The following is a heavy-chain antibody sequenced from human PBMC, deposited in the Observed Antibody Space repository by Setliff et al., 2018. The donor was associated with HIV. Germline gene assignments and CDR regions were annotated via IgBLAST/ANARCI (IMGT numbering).Heavy chain of an antibody. Sequence: PSETLSLTCAIYGGSFRGYFWIWIRQPPGKGLEWIGEINHRGSTNYNSSLKSRVTISADTSKNQLSLTLSPVTVADTALYYCARHYNGAVADAYSYYYYMDVWGKGTTVTVSS. J-gene: IGHJ6*03. V-gene: IGHV4-34*01. CDR1: GGSFRGYF. CDR3: ARHYNGAVADAYSYYYYMDV. CDR2: INHRGST. D-gene: IGHD6-19*01.